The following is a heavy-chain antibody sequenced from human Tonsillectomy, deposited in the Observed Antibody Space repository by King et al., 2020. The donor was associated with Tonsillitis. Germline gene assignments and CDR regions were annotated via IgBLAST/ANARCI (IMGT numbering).Heavy chain of an antibody. CDR1: GYTFTSYG. CDR2: ISAYNGNT. CDR3: AREKSPYCSGGRCYPIDY. J-gene: IGHJ4*02. V-gene: IGHV1-18*04. Sequence: QLVQSGAEVKKPGASVKVSCKASGYTFTSYGISWVRQAPGQGLEWMGWISAYNGNTNYAQKLQGRVTMTKDTSTSTAYMELRSLRSDDTAVYYCAREKSPYCSGGRCYPIDYWRQGTLVTVSS. D-gene: IGHD2-15*01.